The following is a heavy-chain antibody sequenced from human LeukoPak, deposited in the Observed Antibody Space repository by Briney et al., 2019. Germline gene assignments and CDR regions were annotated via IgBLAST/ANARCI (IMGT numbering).Heavy chain of an antibody. J-gene: IGHJ4*02. CDR1: GGSISSSSYY. Sequence: SETLSLTCTVSGGSISSSSYYWGWIRQPPGKGLEWIGSIYYSGSTYYNPSLKSRVTISVDTSKNQFSLKLSSVTAADTAVYYCARASRIAAAGNGFDYWGQGTLVTVSS. CDR2: IYYSGST. CDR3: ARASRIAAAGNGFDY. V-gene: IGHV4-39*01. D-gene: IGHD6-13*01.